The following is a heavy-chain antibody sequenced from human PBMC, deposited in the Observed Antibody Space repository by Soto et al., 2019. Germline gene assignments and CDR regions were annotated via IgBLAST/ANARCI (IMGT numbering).Heavy chain of an antibody. J-gene: IGHJ5*02. D-gene: IGHD2-15*01. V-gene: IGHV4-59*01. CDR2: IYYSGST. CDR3: ARYCSGGSCYLDP. Sequence: SETLSLTCTVAGGSISSYYWSWIRQPPGKGLEWIGYIYYSGSTNYSPSLKSRVTISVDTSKNQFSLKLSSVTAADTAVYYCARYCSGGSCYLDPWGQGTLVTVSS. CDR1: GGSISSYY.